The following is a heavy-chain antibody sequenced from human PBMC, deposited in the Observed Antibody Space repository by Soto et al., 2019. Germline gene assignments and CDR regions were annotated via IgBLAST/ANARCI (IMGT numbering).Heavy chain of an antibody. Sequence: QVQLQESGPGLLKPSQTLSLTCAVAGVSISRCDHYWSWVRQPPGKGLEWIGYIYYSGTTYSRRSLQSRVTISVDASKTQFSLKLNTVTAADTAVYYCARGAFRDSSSYFDYWGQGTLVTVSS. D-gene: IGHD6-6*01. CDR2: IYYSGTT. CDR1: GVSISRCDHY. J-gene: IGHJ4*02. CDR3: ARGAFRDSSSYFDY. V-gene: IGHV4-30-4*01.